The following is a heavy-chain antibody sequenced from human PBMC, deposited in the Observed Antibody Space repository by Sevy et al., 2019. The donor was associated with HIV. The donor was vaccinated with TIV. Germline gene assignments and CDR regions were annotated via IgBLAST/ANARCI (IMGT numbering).Heavy chain of an antibody. CDR3: ATSYRLAVGDFDY. CDR2: FDPEDGSI. CDR1: GYTLTELS. V-gene: IGHV1-24*01. Sequence: ATVKVSCKVSGYTLTELSIHWVRQSPGKGLEWMGGFDPEDGSIFYAQKFQGRLTMTEDTSAETGYMELSSLKSEDTAVYYCATSYRLAVGDFDYWGQGTLVTVSS. D-gene: IGHD6-19*01. J-gene: IGHJ4*02.